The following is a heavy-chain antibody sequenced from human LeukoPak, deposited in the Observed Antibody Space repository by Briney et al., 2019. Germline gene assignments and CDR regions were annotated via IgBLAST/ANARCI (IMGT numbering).Heavy chain of an antibody. CDR1: GFTFSSYA. V-gene: IGHV3-23*01. CDR2: ISGSGGST. CDR3: AKDLVTIFGVVIIASAFDI. Sequence: TGGSLRLSCAASGFTFSSYAMSWVRQAPGKGLEWVSAISGSGGSTYYADSVKGRFTISRDNSKNTLYLQMNSLRAEDTAVYYCAKDLVTIFGVVIIASAFDIWGQGTMVTVSS. D-gene: IGHD3-3*01. J-gene: IGHJ3*02.